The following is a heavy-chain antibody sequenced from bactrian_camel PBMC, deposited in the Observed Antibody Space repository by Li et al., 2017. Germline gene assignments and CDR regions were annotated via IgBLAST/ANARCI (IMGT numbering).Heavy chain of an antibody. V-gene: IGHV3S31*01. CDR3: SVATTSGTFNY. CDR2: INSGGDTT. Sequence: VQLVESGGGLVQPGGSLRLSCAASGFTFSSYAMSWVRQAPGKGLEWVSSINSGGDTTYYTDSVMGRFTISKDNAKSTLYLQMNSLKPEDTALYYCSVATTSGTFNYWGQGTQVTVS. D-gene: IGHD5*01. J-gene: IGHJ4*01. CDR1: GFTFSSYA.